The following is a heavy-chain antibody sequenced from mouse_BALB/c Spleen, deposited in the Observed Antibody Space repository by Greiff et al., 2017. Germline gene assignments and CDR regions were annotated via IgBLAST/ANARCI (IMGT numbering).Heavy chain of an antibody. CDR2: ISSGGSYT. CDR1: GFTFSSYG. D-gene: IGHD2-1*01. Sequence: EVKLVESGGDLVKPGGSLKLSCAASGFTFSSYGMSWVRQTPDKRLEWVATISSGGSYTYYPDSVKGRFTISRDNAKITLYLQMSSLKSEDTAMYYCARRGCNPVYDFDYWGQGTTLTVSS. J-gene: IGHJ2*01. CDR3: ARRGCNPVYDFDY. V-gene: IGHV5-6*02.